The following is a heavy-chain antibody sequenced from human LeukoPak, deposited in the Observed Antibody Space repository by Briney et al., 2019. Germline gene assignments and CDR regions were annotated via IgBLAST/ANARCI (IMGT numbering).Heavy chain of an antibody. Sequence: NPSETLSLTCAVYGGSFSGYYWSWIRQPPGKGLGWIGEINHSGTTNYHPSLKTQLTISEDTPNNQLSLKLSCVTAAETAVYYCASGRGIFGVVHFDYWGQGTLVTVS. J-gene: IGHJ4*02. CDR2: INHSGTT. D-gene: IGHD3-3*01. V-gene: IGHV4-34*01. CDR1: GGSFSGYY. CDR3: ASGRGIFGVVHFDY.